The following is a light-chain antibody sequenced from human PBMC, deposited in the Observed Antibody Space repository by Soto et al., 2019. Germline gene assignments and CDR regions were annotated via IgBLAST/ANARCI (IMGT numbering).Light chain of an antibody. CDR2: GAS. V-gene: IGKV3-20*01. Sequence: DIVLTQSPGTLSLSPGERATLSCRASQSVSSAYLAWYQQKPGQAPRLLIYGASSRATGIPGRFSGSGSGTDFTLTISRLEPEDFAVYYCQQYGYSQTFGQGTKVEIK. J-gene: IGKJ1*01. CDR1: QSVSSAY. CDR3: QQYGYSQT.